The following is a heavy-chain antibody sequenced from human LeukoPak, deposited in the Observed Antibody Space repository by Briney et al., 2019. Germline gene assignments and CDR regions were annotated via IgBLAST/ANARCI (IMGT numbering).Heavy chain of an antibody. D-gene: IGHD3-3*01. CDR1: GFTFSSYA. V-gene: IGHV3-30*04. Sequence: SLTLSGAASGFTFSSYAMHWVRQRPGQGLGWVGVISYDGSNKYYADSVKGRLTISRDNSKNTLYLQMNSLRAEDTAVYYGAIVRTAYDFWSQYYFDYWGQGTLVTVSS. J-gene: IGHJ4*02. CDR2: ISYDGSNK. CDR3: AIVRTAYDFWSQYYFDY.